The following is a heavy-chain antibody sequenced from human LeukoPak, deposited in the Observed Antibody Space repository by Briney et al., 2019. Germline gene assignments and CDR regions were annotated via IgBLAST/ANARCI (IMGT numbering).Heavy chain of an antibody. CDR3: ARDIRGAQPDAFDI. J-gene: IGHJ3*02. CDR2: INPNSGGT. D-gene: IGHD1-14*01. V-gene: IGHV1-2*02. CDR1: GYTFTGYY. Sequence: ASVKVSCKASGYTFTGYYMHWVRQAPGQGLEWMGWINPNSGGTNYAQKFQGRVTMTRDTSISTAYMELSRLRSDDTAVYYCARDIRGAQPDAFDIWGQGTMVTVSS.